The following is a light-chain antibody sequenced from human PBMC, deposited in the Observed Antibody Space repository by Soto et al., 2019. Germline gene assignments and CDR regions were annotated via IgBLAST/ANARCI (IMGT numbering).Light chain of an antibody. V-gene: IGKV3-20*01. J-gene: IGKJ4*01. CDR1: QSVSSN. CDR3: QQYGRSPLT. CDR2: SSS. Sequence: EIVMTQSPATLSVSPVERATLSCRASQSVSSNLAWYQQKPGQAPRLLIYSSSNRATGIPDRFSGGGSGTDFTLTISRLEPADFAVYYCQQYGRSPLTFGGGTKVDIK.